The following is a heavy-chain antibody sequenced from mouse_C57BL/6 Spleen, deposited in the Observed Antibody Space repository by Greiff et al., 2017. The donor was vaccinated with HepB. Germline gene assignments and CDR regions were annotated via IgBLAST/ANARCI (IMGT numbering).Heavy chain of an antibody. CDR2: INPSSGYT. CDR3: ARGLNYYGSSGYAMDY. J-gene: IGHJ4*01. Sequence: QVQLQQSGAELARPGASVKMSCKASGYTFTSYTMHWVKQRPGQGLEWIGYINPSSGYTKYNQKFKDKATLTADKSSSTAYMQLSSLTSEDSAIYFCARGLNYYGSSGYAMDYWGQGTSVTVSS. CDR1: GYTFTSYT. D-gene: IGHD1-1*01. V-gene: IGHV1-4*01.